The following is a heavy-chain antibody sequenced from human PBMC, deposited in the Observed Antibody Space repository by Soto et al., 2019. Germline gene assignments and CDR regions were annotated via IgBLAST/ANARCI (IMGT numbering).Heavy chain of an antibody. CDR3: ARGGTFHWNHIDY. J-gene: IGHJ4*02. CDR2: IDWNNIK. CDR1: GFSLSTSAFC. D-gene: IGHD1-1*01. V-gene: IGHV2-70*01. Sequence: SGPTLVNPTETLTLTCTFSGFSLSTSAFCVTWIRQPPGKALEWLALIDWNNIKYYKTSLKTRLTLSKGTSRNQVVLTMTNVDPVDTGTYYCARGGTFHWNHIDYWGQGTLVTVPQ.